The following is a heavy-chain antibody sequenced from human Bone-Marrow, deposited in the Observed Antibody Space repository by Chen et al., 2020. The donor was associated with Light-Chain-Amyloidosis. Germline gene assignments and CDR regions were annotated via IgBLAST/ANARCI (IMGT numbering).Heavy chain of an antibody. D-gene: IGHD3-3*01. J-gene: IGHJ5*02. V-gene: IGHV3-15*01. Sequence: EVQLVESGGGLVKPGGSLRLSCAASGFTFSKDWMSWVRQAPGKGLEWVGRMKSKSDGGTTDYAAPVKGRFTISRDDSKNTLYLQMNSLKTEDTAVYYCTTDPSDYDFWSGSRWFDPWGQGTLVTVSS. CDR1: GFTFSKDW. CDR3: TTDPSDYDFWSGSRWFDP. CDR2: MKSKSDGGTT.